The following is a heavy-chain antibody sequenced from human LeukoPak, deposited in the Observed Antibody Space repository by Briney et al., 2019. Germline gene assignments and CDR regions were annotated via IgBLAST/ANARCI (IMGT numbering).Heavy chain of an antibody. CDR3: AGSYDFWSGYPY. D-gene: IGHD3-3*01. CDR2: IIPIFGTA. J-gene: IGHJ4*02. CDR1: GGTFSSYA. Sequence: ASVKVSCKASGGTFSSYAISWVRQAPGQGLEWTGGIIPIFGTANYAQKFQGRVTITADESTSTAYMELSSLRSEDTAVYYCAGSYDFWSGYPYWGQGTLVTVSS. V-gene: IGHV1-69*13.